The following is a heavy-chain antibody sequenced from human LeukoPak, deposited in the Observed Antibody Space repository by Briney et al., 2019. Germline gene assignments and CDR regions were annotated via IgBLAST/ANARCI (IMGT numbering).Heavy chain of an antibody. CDR2: IYPGDSDT. J-gene: IGHJ4*02. D-gene: IGHD3-22*01. V-gene: IGHV5-51*01. CDR3: ARRYDNTGYYVY. CDR1: GYSFANYW. Sequence: GESLKISCKGFGYSFANYWIAWVRQMPGKGLEWMGIIYPGDSDTRYSPSFQGQVTISADKSINTAYLQWSSLKASDTATYYCARRYDNTGYYVYLGQGTLVTVSS.